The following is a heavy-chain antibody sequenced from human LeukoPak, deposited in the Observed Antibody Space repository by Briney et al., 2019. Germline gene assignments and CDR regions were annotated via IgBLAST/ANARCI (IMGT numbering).Heavy chain of an antibody. CDR3: ARDQRATASTGSYFDY. Sequence: GGSLRLSCAASGFTFSSYGMNWVRQAPGKGLEWVSSVSSSSSYIYYADSVKGRFTISRDNAKNSLSLQMNSLRAEDTAVYYCARDQRATASTGSYFDYWGQGALVTVSS. J-gene: IGHJ4*02. CDR2: VSSSSSYI. V-gene: IGHV3-21*01. D-gene: IGHD1-1*01. CDR1: GFTFSSYG.